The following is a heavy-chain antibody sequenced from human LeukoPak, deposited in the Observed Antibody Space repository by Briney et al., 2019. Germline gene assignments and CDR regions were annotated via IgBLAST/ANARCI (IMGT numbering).Heavy chain of an antibody. Sequence: RGESLKISCKGSGYIFATYWIGWVRQLPGKGLEWMGIVYPGDSDVRYSPSFQGQVTISVDKSINTAYLQWSSLKASDTAKFYCARHQDGYTYGYDYWGQGTLVTVSS. J-gene: IGHJ4*02. V-gene: IGHV5-51*01. CDR1: GYIFATYW. CDR3: ARHQDGYTYGYDY. CDR2: VYPGDSDV. D-gene: IGHD5-18*01.